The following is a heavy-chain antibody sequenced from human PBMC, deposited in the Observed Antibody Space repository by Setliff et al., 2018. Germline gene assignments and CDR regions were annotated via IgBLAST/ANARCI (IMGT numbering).Heavy chain of an antibody. Sequence: SETLSLTCTVSGGSISSYYWSWIRQPAGKGLEWIGHIYIGGNTNYNPSLKSRVTMSVDTSKNQFSLKLKSVTAADTAVYYCTRNFLGWLARFWGRGTLVTVSS. D-gene: IGHD6-19*01. CDR1: GGSISSYY. J-gene: IGHJ4*02. V-gene: IGHV4-4*07. CDR3: TRNFLGWLARF. CDR2: IYIGGNT.